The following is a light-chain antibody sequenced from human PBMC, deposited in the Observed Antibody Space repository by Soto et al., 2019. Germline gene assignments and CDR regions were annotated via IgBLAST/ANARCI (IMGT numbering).Light chain of an antibody. CDR3: TSFTTTNIWV. CDR1: SSDIGIYNY. CDR2: EVS. J-gene: IGLJ3*02. V-gene: IGLV2-14*01. Sequence: QSVLTQPASVSGSPGQSITISCTGTSSDIGIYNYVSWYQQHPGKAPKLMICEVSNRPSGVSSRFSGSKSGNTASLTISGLRAEDEADYYCTSFTTTNIWVFGGGTKVTVL.